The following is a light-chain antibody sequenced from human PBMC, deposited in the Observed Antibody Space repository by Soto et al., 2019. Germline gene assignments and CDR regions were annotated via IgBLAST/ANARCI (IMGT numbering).Light chain of an antibody. Sequence: DIQVTQSPSSLSVSLGDRVTITCRANQAIGVYLAWFQQQPGKVPKLLIYAASALQSGVPSRFSGSGSGTDFTLTIISLQTHDIASYYCTKCISDPITSGGGNKVEI. CDR2: AAS. J-gene: IGKJ4*01. CDR1: QAIGVY. V-gene: IGKV1-27*01. CDR3: TKCISDPIT.